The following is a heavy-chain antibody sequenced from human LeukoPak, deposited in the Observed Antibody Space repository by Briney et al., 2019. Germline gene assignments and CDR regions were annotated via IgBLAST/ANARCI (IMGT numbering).Heavy chain of an antibody. CDR2: ISAYNGNT. D-gene: IGHD3-10*01. CDR3: ARDRPRYYYGSGGEYYFDY. J-gene: IGHJ4*02. Sequence: ASVKVSCKASGYTFTSYGISWVRQAPGQGLEWMGWISAYNGNTNYAQKLQDRVTMTTDTSTSTAYMELRSLRSDDTAVYYCARDRPRYYYGSGGEYYFDYWGQGTLVTVSS. V-gene: IGHV1-18*01. CDR1: GYTFTSYG.